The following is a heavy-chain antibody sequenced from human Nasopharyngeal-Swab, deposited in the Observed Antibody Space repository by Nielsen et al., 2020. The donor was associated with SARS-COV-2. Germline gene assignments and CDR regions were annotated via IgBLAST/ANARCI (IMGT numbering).Heavy chain of an antibody. CDR2: MVAGSGDT. CDR1: GLTFSSSA. Sequence: SVKVSCKPSGLTFSSSAVQWVRQARGQRLEWIGWMVAGSGDTKYAQKFQERVTISRDMSTSSVYMELSSLRFDDTAVYYCATEGDSGYDSPFTSWGQGTLVTVSS. J-gene: IGHJ5*02. CDR3: ATEGDSGYDSPFTS. V-gene: IGHV1-58*01. D-gene: IGHD5-12*01.